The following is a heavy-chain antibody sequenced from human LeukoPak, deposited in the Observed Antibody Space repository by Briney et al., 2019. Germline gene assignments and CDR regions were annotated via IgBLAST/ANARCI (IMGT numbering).Heavy chain of an antibody. J-gene: IGHJ4*02. CDR2: IWYDGSNK. V-gene: IGHV3-33*06. CDR3: AKDPHGGYSSGWPDY. D-gene: IGHD6-19*01. CDR1: GFTFSSYG. Sequence: GGSLRLSCAASGFTFSSYGMHWVRQAPGKGLEWVALIWYDGSNKYYADSVKGRFTISRDNSKNTLYLRMNSLRAEDTAVYYCAKDPHGGYSSGWPDYWGQGTLVTVSS.